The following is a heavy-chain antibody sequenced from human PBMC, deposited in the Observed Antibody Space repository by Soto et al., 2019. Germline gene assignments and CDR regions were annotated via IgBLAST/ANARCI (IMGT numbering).Heavy chain of an antibody. D-gene: IGHD4-17*01. V-gene: IGHV4-61*01. J-gene: IGHJ4*02. CDR2: GSYSGTT. CDR1: GVSVSSGSFY. CDR3: ARGATVTQFDY. Sequence: KPSETLSLTCTVSGVSVSSGSFYWAWIRQPPGKGLEWIGFGSYSGTTNYKPSLKSRVTISVDTSRSQISLKVSSLTAADTAVYYCARGATVTQFDYWGRGTLVTVPQ.